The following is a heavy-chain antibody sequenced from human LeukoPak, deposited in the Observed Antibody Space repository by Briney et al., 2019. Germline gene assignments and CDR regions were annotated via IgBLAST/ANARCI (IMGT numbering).Heavy chain of an antibody. CDR3: ARHKGDISGFYPYDY. CDR1: GGSISSGTYY. V-gene: IGHV4-39*01. D-gene: IGHD3-22*01. Sequence: SETLSLTCTVSGGSISSGTYYWGWIRQPPGKGPESIASIFYNGNSYYNPSLKSRVTISVDTSKNQFSLQLSSVTAADTAVYYCARHKGDISGFYPYDYWGQGTLVTVSS. CDR2: IFYNGNS. J-gene: IGHJ4*02.